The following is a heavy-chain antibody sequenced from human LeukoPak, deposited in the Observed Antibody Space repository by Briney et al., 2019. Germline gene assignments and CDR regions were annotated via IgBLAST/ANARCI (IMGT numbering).Heavy chain of an antibody. V-gene: IGHV1-2*02. CDR2: INPNSGGT. Sequence: ASVKVSCKASGYTFTGYYIHWVRPAPGQGLEWMGWINPNSGGTNYAQKFQGRVTMTRDTSISTAYMELSRLRSDDTAVYYCARVQTYWFGEFHDAFDIWGQGTMVTVSS. J-gene: IGHJ3*02. CDR1: GYTFTGYY. D-gene: IGHD3-10*01. CDR3: ARVQTYWFGEFHDAFDI.